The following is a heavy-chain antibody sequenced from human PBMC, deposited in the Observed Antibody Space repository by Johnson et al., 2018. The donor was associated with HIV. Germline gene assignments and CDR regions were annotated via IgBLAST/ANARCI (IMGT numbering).Heavy chain of an antibody. CDR3: ARGGGYNFWSGYYAGRNAFDI. Sequence: EVQLVESGGGLVQPGGSLRLSCAASGFTFSSHWMHWVRQPPGKGLEWVSVIYSGGSTYYADSVKGRFTISRDISKDTLYLQMNSLRAEDTAGYYCARGGGYNFWSGYYAGRNAFDIWGQGTMVTVSS. V-gene: IGHV3-66*01. CDR1: GFTFSSHW. J-gene: IGHJ3*02. CDR2: IYSGGST. D-gene: IGHD3-3*01.